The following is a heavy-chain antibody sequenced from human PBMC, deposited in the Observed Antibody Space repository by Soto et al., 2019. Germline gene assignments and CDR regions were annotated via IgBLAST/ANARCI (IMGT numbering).Heavy chain of an antibody. CDR1: GFTFSSYA. J-gene: IGHJ3*02. CDR3: ARNNNWELDAFDI. V-gene: IGHV3-23*01. CDR2: ISGSGGST. Sequence: GGSLRLSCAASGFTFSSYAMSWVRQAPGKGMEWVSAISGSGGSTYYADSVKGRFTISRDNSKNTLYLQMNSLRAEDTAVYYCARNNNWELDAFDIWGQGTMVTVSS. D-gene: IGHD1-26*01.